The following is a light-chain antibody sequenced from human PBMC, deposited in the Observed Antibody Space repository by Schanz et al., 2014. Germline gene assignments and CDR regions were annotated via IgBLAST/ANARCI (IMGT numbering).Light chain of an antibody. CDR1: QNVSSN. CDR2: GAS. CDR3: QQHDAWPFT. J-gene: IGKJ4*01. Sequence: EIVMTQSPATLSVSPGERATLSCRASQNVSSNLAWYQQKPGQAPRLLIYGASTRATGIPARFSGSGSGTEFTLTITSLQSEDFAVYLCQQHDAWPFTFGGGTKVEL. V-gene: IGKV3-15*01.